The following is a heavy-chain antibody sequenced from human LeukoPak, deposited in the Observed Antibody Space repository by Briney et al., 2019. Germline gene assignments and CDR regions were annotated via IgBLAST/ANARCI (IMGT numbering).Heavy chain of an antibody. J-gene: IGHJ4*02. Sequence: PSETLSLTCTVSGGSISSGDYYWSWIRQPPGKGLEWIGYIYYSGSTYYNPSLKSRVTISLDTSKNQFSPKLSSVTAADTAVYYCASAYSGSFYFGSWGQGILVTVSS. D-gene: IGHD1-26*01. CDR1: GGSISSGDYY. CDR3: ASAYSGSFYFGS. CDR2: IYYSGST. V-gene: IGHV4-30-4*01.